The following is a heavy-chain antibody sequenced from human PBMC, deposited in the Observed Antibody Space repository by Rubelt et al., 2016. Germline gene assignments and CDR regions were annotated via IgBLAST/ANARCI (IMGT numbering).Heavy chain of an antibody. J-gene: IGHJ5*02. Sequence: QVQLQESGPGLVKPSETLSLTCTVSNGSISSYYWSWIRQPPGKGLEWIGYIYYSGSTYSNPARKSGVTYSVETAKNQFSRKLSSVTAADTAVYYCATLGTNNWFDPWGQGTLVTVSS. CDR2: IYYSGST. CDR3: ATLGTNNWFDP. V-gene: IGHV4-59*12. CDR1: NGSISSYY.